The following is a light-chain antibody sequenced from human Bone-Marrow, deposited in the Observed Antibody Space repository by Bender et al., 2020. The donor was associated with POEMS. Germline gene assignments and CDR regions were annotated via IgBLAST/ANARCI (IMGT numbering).Light chain of an antibody. CDR2: QDD. J-gene: IGLJ2*01. CDR3: QAWDRTTAV. V-gene: IGLV3-1*01. Sequence: SYDVTQPASVSVSPGQTASITCSGDKLGNKYVSWYQQKPGQSPVLVIYQDDKRPSGIPERFSGSNSGNTATLTISATQAMDEADYYCQAWDRTTAVFGGGTKVTVL. CDR1: KLGNKY.